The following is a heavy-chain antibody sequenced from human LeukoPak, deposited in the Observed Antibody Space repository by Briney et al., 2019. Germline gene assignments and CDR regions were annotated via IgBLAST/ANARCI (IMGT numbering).Heavy chain of an antibody. CDR3: ARDRSSTAAPSLTY. Sequence: GGSLRLSCAASGFTFSSYGMNWVRHAPRKGVEWISYIRSSGSTIYYADSVKGRFTISRDNAKNSLYLQMNSLRDEDTAVYYCARDRSSTAAPSLTYWGQGTLVTVSS. D-gene: IGHD6-13*01. V-gene: IGHV3-48*02. CDR1: GFTFSSYG. J-gene: IGHJ4*02. CDR2: IRSSGSTI.